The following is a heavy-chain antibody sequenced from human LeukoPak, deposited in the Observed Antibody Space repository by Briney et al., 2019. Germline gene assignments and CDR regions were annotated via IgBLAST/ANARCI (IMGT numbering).Heavy chain of an antibody. J-gene: IGHJ4*02. CDR1: GYTFTSYD. V-gene: IGHV1-8*01. CDR3: AREGYSYGYSFDY. Sequence: ASMKVSCKASGYTFTSYDINWVRQATGQGLEWMGWMNPNSGNTGYSQKFQGRVTTTRDTSANTAYMELSSLRSEDTAVYYCAREGYSYGYSFDYWGQGTLVTVSS. D-gene: IGHD5-18*01. CDR2: MNPNSGNT.